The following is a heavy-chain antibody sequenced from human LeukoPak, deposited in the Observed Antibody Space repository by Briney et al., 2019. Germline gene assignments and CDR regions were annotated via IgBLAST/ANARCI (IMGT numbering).Heavy chain of an antibody. CDR1: GFTFSTYA. Sequence: GGSLRLSCEASGFTFSTYAVHWVRQAPGKGLEWVSAISYDGNNKFYADSVKGRFTISRDNSKNTPYLQVSSLRVEDTAVYYCARVSSSGWTYWFDPWGQGTLVTVSS. CDR2: ISYDGNNK. CDR3: ARVSSSGWTYWFDP. D-gene: IGHD6-19*01. V-gene: IGHV3-30*04. J-gene: IGHJ5*02.